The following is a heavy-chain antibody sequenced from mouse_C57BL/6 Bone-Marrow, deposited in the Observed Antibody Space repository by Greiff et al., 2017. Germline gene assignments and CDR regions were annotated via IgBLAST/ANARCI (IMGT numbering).Heavy chain of an antibody. D-gene: IGHD1-1*01. J-gene: IGHJ2*01. CDR3: ANITTIVATGSDY. CDR2: IHPNSGST. V-gene: IGHV1-64*01. CDR1: GYTFTSYW. Sequence: VQLQESGAELVKPGASVKLSCKASGYTFTSYWMHWVKQRPGQGLEWIGMIHPNSGSTNYNEKFKSKATLTVDKSSSTAYMQLSLLTSEDSAVYSGANITTIVATGSDYWGQGTTLTVSS.